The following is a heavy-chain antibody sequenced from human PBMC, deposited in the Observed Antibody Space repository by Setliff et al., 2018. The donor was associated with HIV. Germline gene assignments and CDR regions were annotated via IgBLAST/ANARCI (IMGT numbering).Heavy chain of an antibody. CDR1: GFTFSSYS. Sequence: KPGGSLRLSCAASGFTFSSYSMNWVRQAPGKGLEWVSSISSSSSYIYYADSVKGRFTISRDNAKNSLYLQMNSLRAEDTAVYYCARVTPKSTRYFDWLPYGGIDYWGQGTLVTVSS. CDR2: ISSSSSYI. J-gene: IGHJ4*02. D-gene: IGHD3-9*01. CDR3: ARVTPKSTRYFDWLPYGGIDY. V-gene: IGHV3-21*01.